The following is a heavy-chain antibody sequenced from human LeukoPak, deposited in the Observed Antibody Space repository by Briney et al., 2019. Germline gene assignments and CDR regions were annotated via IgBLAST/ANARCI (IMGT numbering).Heavy chain of an antibody. V-gene: IGHV1-46*01. CDR1: VYTFTTYY. D-gene: IGHD3-3*01. Sequence: ASLRVSSTASVYTFTTYYMHWGRQAPGQGLEWRGIINPSGRITRSAQNFQGRVTLTRDTSTSTVYMELSSLRSEDTAVYYCARERLRFLEWLFNTRNWFVPWGQGTLGTVCS. CDR3: ARERLRFLEWLFNTRNWFVP. J-gene: IGHJ5*02. CDR2: INPSGRIT.